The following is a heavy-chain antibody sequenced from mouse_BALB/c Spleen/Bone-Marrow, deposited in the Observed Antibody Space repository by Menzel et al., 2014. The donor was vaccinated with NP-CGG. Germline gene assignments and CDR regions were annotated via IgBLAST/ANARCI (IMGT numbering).Heavy chain of an antibody. Sequence: QVQLQQSGPELVKPGASVRISCKAAGCTFTSYYIHWVKQRPGQGLEWIGWIYPGNVNTKYNEKFKGKATLTADKSSSTAYFLLSSLTSEDSAVYFCAREANWNFDYWGQGTTLTVSS. D-gene: IGHD4-1*01. CDR1: GCTFTSYY. CDR3: AREANWNFDY. V-gene: IGHV1S56*01. J-gene: IGHJ2*01. CDR2: IYPGNVNT.